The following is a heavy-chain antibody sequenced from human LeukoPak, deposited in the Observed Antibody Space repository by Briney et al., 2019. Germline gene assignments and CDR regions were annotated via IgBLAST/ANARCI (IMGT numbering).Heavy chain of an antibody. V-gene: IGHV1-18*01. Sequence: ASVKVSCKASGYTFTSYGISWVRQAPGQGLEWMGWISAYNGNTNYAQKLQGRVTMTTDTSTSTAYMELRSLRSDDTAVYYCARVAGYCSSTSCYIGGGYWGQGTLVTVPS. J-gene: IGHJ4*02. CDR1: GYTFTSYG. D-gene: IGHD2-2*02. CDR3: ARVAGYCSSTSCYIGGGY. CDR2: ISAYNGNT.